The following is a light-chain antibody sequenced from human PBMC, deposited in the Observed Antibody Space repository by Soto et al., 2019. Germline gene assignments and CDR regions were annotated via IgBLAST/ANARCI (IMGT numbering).Light chain of an antibody. Sequence: DIQMTQSPSSVSASVGDRVTITCRASQGISRWVAWYQQKPGKAPKLLIYASSTLQPGVPSRFSGTGSGTDFPLTISSLQPEDFAIYYCQQANSFPPLTFGGGTKVEIK. CDR2: ASS. V-gene: IGKV1D-12*01. J-gene: IGKJ4*01. CDR3: QQANSFPPLT. CDR1: QGISRW.